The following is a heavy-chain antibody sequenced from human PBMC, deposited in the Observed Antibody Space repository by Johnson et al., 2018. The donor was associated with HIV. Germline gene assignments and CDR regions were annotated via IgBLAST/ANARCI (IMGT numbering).Heavy chain of an antibody. CDR2: IYSGGST. J-gene: IGHJ3*02. V-gene: IGHV3-66*01. D-gene: IGHD3-10*01. CDR1: GFTVSSNY. CDR3: ARADGSGSYFGFEI. Sequence: EQLVESGGGLVKPGASLRLSCAASGFTVSSNYMSWVRQAPGKGLEWVSIIYSGGSTYYADSVKGRFTISRDSSKNPVYLQMNSLRAEDTAIYYCARADGSGSYFGFEIWGQGTMVTVSS.